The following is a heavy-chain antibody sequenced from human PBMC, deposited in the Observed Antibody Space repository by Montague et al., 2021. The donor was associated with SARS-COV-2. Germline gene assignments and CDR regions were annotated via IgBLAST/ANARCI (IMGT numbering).Heavy chain of an antibody. CDR2: ISYGGST. Sequence: SETLSLTCTVASDSIGCYYWSPVRQPTGRGLLCLLYISYGGSTNYNPSLKSRVTISVDTSKNHFTLRLSSVTAADTAVYYCANFRRTQLLSGTLYYGMDVWGQGTTVTVSS. V-gene: IGHV4-59*01. D-gene: IGHD2-2*01. CDR1: SDSIGCYY. CDR3: ANFRRTQLLSGTLYYGMDV. J-gene: IGHJ6*02.